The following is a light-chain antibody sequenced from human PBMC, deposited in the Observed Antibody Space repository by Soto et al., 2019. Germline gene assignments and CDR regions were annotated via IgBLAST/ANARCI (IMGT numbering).Light chain of an antibody. J-gene: IGKJ1*01. CDR1: QSVSGW. CDR3: QQYETFSGT. Sequence: DIQMTQSPSTLSASVGDTVTVTCRASQSVSGWLAWYQQKPGEAPKLLSYDASALPRGVPSRFSGSGSGTKVTLPIASLQPDDFATYYGQQYETFSGTFGPGTKVEI. CDR2: DAS. V-gene: IGKV1-5*01.